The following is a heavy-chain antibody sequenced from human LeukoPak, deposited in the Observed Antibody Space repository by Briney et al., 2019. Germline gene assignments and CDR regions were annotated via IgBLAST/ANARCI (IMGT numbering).Heavy chain of an antibody. CDR2: IIPLLGMT. D-gene: IGHD3-16*01. Sequence: SVKVSCKASGDTSGSYAMNWVRQAPGQGLEWVARIIPLLGMTNHAQKLQGRVTVNADTSTNTVYMELSSLRPDDTAVYYCARARSKITFGGIRHAFDIWGQGTLVTVSS. V-gene: IGHV1-69*04. CDR1: GDTSGSYA. J-gene: IGHJ3*02. CDR3: ARARSKITFGGIRHAFDI.